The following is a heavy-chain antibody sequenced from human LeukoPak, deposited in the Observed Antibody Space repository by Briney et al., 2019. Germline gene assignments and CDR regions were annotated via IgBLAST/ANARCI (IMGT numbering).Heavy chain of an antibody. D-gene: IGHD3-16*01. Sequence: SETLSLTCTVSGGSISSYYWSWVRQPPGKGLEWIGFVYYTGSTNYSPSLKSRVTISVDTSKNQFSLKLSSVTAADTAVYYCAREMWSDYVWGSFQGYYYMDVWGKGTTVTVSS. CDR1: GGSISSYY. J-gene: IGHJ6*03. CDR2: VYYTGST. V-gene: IGHV4-59*12. CDR3: AREMWSDYVWGSFQGYYYMDV.